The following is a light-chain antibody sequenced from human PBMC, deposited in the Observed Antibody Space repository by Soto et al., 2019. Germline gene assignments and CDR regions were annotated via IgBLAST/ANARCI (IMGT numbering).Light chain of an antibody. CDR2: DAS. J-gene: IGKJ1*01. CDR1: QSVSSY. CDR3: QQRSNWPRT. V-gene: IGKV3-11*01. Sequence: IVLTQSPATLSLSPGERATLSCRVSQSVSSYLAWYQQKPGQAPRLLIYDASNRATGIPARFSGSGSGTDFTLTISSLEPEDFAVYYCQQRSNWPRTFGQGTKVEIK.